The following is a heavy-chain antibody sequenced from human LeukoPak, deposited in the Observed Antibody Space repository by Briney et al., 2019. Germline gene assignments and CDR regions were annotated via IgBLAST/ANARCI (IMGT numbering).Heavy chain of an antibody. Sequence: PGGSLRLSCAASGFTFSSYSMNWVRQAPGKGLEWVSSISSSSYIYYADSVKGRFTISRDNAKNSLYLQMNSLRAEDTAVYYCARDLLIRYFDWLPIDYWGQGTLVTVSS. J-gene: IGHJ4*02. V-gene: IGHV3-21*01. CDR3: ARDLLIRYFDWLPIDY. CDR2: ISSSSYI. D-gene: IGHD3-9*01. CDR1: GFTFSSYS.